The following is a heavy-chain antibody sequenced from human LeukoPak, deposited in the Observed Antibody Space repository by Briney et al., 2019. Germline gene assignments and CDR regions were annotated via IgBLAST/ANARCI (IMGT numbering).Heavy chain of an antibody. CDR3: ARDLVHNWNARYYFDY. D-gene: IGHD1-1*01. Sequence: GASVKVSCKASGGTFSSYAISWVRQAPGQGLEWMGGIIPIFGAANYAQKFQGRVTITADKSTSTAYMELSSLRSEDTAVYYCARDLVHNWNARYYFDYWGQGTLVTVSS. CDR1: GGTFSSYA. V-gene: IGHV1-69*06. J-gene: IGHJ4*02. CDR2: IIPIFGAA.